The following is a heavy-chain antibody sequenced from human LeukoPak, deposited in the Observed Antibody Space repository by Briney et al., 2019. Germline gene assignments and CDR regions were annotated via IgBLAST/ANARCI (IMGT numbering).Heavy chain of an antibody. V-gene: IGHV4-59*01. CDR1: GGSISSYY. CDR3: ATTTTTVVAYDAFDI. D-gene: IGHD4-23*01. CDR2: IYYSGST. Sequence: PSETLSLTCTVSGGSISSYYWSWIRQSPGKGLDWIGYIYYSGSTNYNPSLKSRVTISVDSSKNQISLKLTSVTAADTAVYYCATTTTTVVAYDAFDIWGQGTMVTVSS. J-gene: IGHJ3*02.